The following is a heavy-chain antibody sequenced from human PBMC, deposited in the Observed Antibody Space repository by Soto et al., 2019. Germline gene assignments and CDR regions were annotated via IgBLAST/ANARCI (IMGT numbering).Heavy chain of an antibody. CDR1: GGTFSTYT. CDR2: IIPLFGTT. V-gene: IGHV1-69*18. Sequence: QVHLVLSGAEVRKPGSSVKVSCKTSGGTFSTYTIYWVRQAPGQGLEWMGRIIPLFGTTRYAQNFQDRVTITAEESTSTTYMELSSLRAEDTALYYCARRLDDRADEGFDVWGEGTAVTVSA. J-gene: IGHJ3*01. CDR3: ARRLDDRADEGFDV. D-gene: IGHD3-16*01.